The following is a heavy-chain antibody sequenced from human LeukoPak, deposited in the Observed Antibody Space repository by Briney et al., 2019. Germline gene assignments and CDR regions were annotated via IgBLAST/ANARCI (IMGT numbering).Heavy chain of an antibody. CDR1: GGSISSSSYY. Sequence: SETLSLTCTVSGGSISSSSYYWGWIRQPPGKGLEWIRSIYYSGSTYYNPSLKSRVTISVDTSKNQFSLKLSSVTAADTAVYYCARLHCSSTSCNSDAFDIWGQGTMVTVSS. D-gene: IGHD2-2*01. V-gene: IGHV4-39*01. CDR3: ARLHCSSTSCNSDAFDI. J-gene: IGHJ3*02. CDR2: IYYSGST.